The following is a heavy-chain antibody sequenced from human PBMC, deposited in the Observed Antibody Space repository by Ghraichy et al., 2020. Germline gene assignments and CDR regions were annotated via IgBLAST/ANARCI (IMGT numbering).Heavy chain of an antibody. J-gene: IGHJ6*02. CDR3: AREIFCSDSSGYRSEYYGMDV. CDR2: ISSNSKTV. Sequence: GGSLRLSCAASGFTFTIYNMNWVRQSPGKGLEWVSFISSNSKTVYYADSVRGRFTISRDYAKNSLYLQMNSLRDEDTAVYYCAREIFCSDSSGYRSEYYGMDVWGRGTTVTVSS. D-gene: IGHD3-22*01. V-gene: IGHV3-48*02. CDR1: GFTFTIYN.